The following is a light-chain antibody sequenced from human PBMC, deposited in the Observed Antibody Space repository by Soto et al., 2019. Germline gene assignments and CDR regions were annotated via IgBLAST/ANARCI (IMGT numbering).Light chain of an antibody. CDR2: EVS. J-gene: IGLJ1*01. V-gene: IGLV2-14*01. Sequence: QSALTQPASVSGSPGQSITISCTGTSSDVGGYNYVSWYQQHPGKAPKLMIYEVSNRPSGVSNRFSGSKSDNTASLTISGLQAEDEADYYCSSYTSSSTAVFGTGPKLTVL. CDR1: SSDVGGYNY. CDR3: SSYTSSSTAV.